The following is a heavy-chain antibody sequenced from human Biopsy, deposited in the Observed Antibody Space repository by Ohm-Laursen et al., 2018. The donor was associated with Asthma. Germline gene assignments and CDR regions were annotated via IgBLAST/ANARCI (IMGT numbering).Heavy chain of an antibody. J-gene: IGHJ4*02. CDR2: INSDGNSL. CDR1: GFSFSTYW. CDR3: AVLGRITNAY. Sequence: SLRLSCAASGFSFSTYWMHWVRQAPGKGLVWVARINSDGNSLSYADSVKGRFTVSRDNAKNTLYLQMNSLRGEDTAVYYCAVLGRITNAYWGQGTLVTVSS. V-gene: IGHV3-74*01. D-gene: IGHD1-20*01.